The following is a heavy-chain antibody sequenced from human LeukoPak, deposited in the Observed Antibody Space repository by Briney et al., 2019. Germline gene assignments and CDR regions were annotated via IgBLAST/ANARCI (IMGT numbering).Heavy chain of an antibody. V-gene: IGHV3-7*01. J-gene: IGHJ3*01. D-gene: IGHD2/OR15-2a*01. Sequence: PGGSLRLSCAGSGFAFGTYAMSWVRQAPGKGLEWVANIRQDGSEKYYVDSVKGRLTISRDNAKNSLYLQMNSLRAEDTGIYYCARAGYYGDDAFDLWGQGTVVTVSS. CDR3: ARAGYYGDDAFDL. CDR2: IRQDGSEK. CDR1: GFAFGTYA.